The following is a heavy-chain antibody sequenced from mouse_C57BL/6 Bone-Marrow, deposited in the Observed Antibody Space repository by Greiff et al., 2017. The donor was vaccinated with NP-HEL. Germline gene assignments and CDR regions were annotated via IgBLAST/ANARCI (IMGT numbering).Heavy chain of an antibody. Sequence: EVQGVESGGDLVKPGGSLKLSCAASGFTFSSYGMSWVRQTPDKRLEWVATISSGGSYTYYPDSVKGRFTISRDNAKNTLYLQMSSLKSEGTAMYYCARPITTEFAYWGKGTLVTVSA. CDR2: ISSGGSYT. CDR1: GFTFSSYG. V-gene: IGHV5-6*01. D-gene: IGHD1-1*01. J-gene: IGHJ3*01. CDR3: ARPITTEFAY.